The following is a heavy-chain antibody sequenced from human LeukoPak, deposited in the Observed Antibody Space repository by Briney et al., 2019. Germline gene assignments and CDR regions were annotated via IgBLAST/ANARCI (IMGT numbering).Heavy chain of an antibody. D-gene: IGHD5-12*01. CDR1: GFTFSSYG. Sequence: PGGSLRLSCAASGFTFSSYGMHWVRQAPGKGLEWVAFIRYDGSNKYYADSVKGRFTISRDNSKNTLYLQMNSLRAEDTAVYYCEAIYSGYDNNWFDPWGQGTLVIVSS. CDR2: IRYDGSNK. J-gene: IGHJ5*02. V-gene: IGHV3-30*02. CDR3: EAIYSGYDNNWFDP.